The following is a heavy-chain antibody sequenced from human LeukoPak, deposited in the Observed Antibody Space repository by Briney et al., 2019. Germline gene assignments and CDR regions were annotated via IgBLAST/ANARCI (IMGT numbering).Heavy chain of an antibody. Sequence: ASVKVSCKASGYTFTGYYMHWVRQAPGQGLEWMGWINPNSGGTNYAQKFQGRVTMTRDTSISTAYMELCRLRSDDTAVYYCARDLGRGVYEDYWGQGTLVTVSS. CDR2: INPNSGGT. D-gene: IGHD5/OR15-5a*01. V-gene: IGHV1-2*02. J-gene: IGHJ4*02. CDR1: GYTFTGYY. CDR3: ARDLGRGVYEDY.